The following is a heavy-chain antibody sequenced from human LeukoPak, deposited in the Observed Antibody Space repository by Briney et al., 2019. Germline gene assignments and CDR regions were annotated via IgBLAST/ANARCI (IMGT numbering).Heavy chain of an antibody. CDR3: AASPDYYDSSGHSHYFDY. CDR1: GFTFTSSA. Sequence: SVKVSCKASGFTFTSSAVQWVRQARGQRLEWIGWIVVGSGNTNYAQKFQERVTITRDMSTSTAYMELSSLRSEDTAVYYCAASPDYYDSSGHSHYFDYWGQGTLVTVSS. J-gene: IGHJ4*02. D-gene: IGHD3-22*01. CDR2: IVVGSGNT. V-gene: IGHV1-58*01.